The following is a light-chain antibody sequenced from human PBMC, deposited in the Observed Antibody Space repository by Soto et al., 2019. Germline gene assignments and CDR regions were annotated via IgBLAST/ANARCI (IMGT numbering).Light chain of an antibody. J-gene: IGKJ1*01. CDR2: GAS. V-gene: IGKV3-15*01. Sequence: EIVMTQSPATLSVSPGERVTLSCRASHSISNSLAWHQQKPGQAPRLLMFGASTRAAGIPARFSGSGSGTEFTLTISSLQSEHYAVYYCQQYNKWPPGWTFGQGTKVEIK. CDR1: HSISNS. CDR3: QQYNKWPPGWT.